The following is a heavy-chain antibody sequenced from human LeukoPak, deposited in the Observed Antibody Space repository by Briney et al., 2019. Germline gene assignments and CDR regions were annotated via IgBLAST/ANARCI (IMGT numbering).Heavy chain of an antibody. CDR2: ISAYNGNT. CDR1: GYTFTTYG. CDR3: ARDSRNAFDI. D-gene: IGHD1-14*01. J-gene: IGHJ3*02. V-gene: IGHV1-18*01. Sequence: GASVRVSCKASGYTFTTYGISWVRQAPGQGLEWMGWISAYNGNTDYAQKLQGRVTMATDTSTSTAYMELRSLRSDDTAVYYCARDSRNAFDIWGQGTMVTVSS.